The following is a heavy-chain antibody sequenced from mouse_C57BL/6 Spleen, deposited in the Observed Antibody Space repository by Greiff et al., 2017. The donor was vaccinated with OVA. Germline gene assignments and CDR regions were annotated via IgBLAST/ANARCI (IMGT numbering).Heavy chain of an antibody. Sequence: QVQLKESGAELVKPGASVKLSCKASGYTFTEYTIHWVKQRSGQGLEWIGWFYPGSGSIKYNEKFKDKATLTADKSSSTVYMELSRVTSEDSAVYFCARHEERLYGYDYAMDYWGQGTSVTVSS. CDR1: GYTFTEYT. V-gene: IGHV1-62-2*01. D-gene: IGHD2-2*01. CDR3: ARHEERLYGYDYAMDY. CDR2: FYPGSGSI. J-gene: IGHJ4*01.